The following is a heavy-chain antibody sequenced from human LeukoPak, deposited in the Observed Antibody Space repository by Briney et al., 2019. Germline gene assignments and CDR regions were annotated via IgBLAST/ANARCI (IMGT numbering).Heavy chain of an antibody. D-gene: IGHD5-24*01. CDR1: RGSISSYY. J-gene: IGHJ4*02. Sequence: PSETLSLTCPVSRGSISSYYWSWIRQPAGKGLEWIGRIYTSGSTNYKPSLKSRVTMSVDTSKNQFSLKLSSVTAADTAVHYFARLGYMSGYFDYWGQGTLVTVSS. CDR2: IYTSGST. V-gene: IGHV4-4*07. CDR3: ARLGYMSGYFDY.